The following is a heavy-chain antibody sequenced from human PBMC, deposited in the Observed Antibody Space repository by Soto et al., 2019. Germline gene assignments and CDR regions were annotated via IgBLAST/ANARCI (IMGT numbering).Heavy chain of an antibody. J-gene: IGHJ3*02. Sequence: ASVKVSCKASGYTFTGYYMRWVRQAPGQGLEWMGWINPNSGGTNYAQKFQGWVTMTRDTSISTAYMELSRLRSDDTAVYYCARVSQLYAFDIWGQGTMVTVSS. CDR2: INPNSGGT. V-gene: IGHV1-2*04. CDR1: GYTFTGYY. CDR3: ARVSQLYAFDI. D-gene: IGHD2-2*01.